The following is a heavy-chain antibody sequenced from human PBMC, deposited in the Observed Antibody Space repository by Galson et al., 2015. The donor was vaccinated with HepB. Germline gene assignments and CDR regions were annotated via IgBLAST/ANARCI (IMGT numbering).Heavy chain of an antibody. CDR3: AREPLNGRNDSCFGLDV. D-gene: IGHD2-8*01. J-gene: IGHJ6*02. CDR2: ITSSSSFI. CDR1: GFSFTSYS. V-gene: IGHV3-21*01. Sequence: SLRLSCAASGFSFTSYSMNWVRQAPGKGLEWVSFITSSSSFINYGDSVKGRFTISKDNAKNSLYLQMNSLRDDDTAVYYCAREPLNGRNDSCFGLDVWGQGTTVTVSS.